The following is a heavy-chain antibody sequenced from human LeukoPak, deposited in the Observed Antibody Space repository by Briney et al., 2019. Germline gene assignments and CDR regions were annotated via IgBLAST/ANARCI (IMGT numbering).Heavy chain of an antibody. CDR2: ISAYNGNT. J-gene: IGHJ1*01. V-gene: IGHV1-18*01. CDR3: ASGGYCSRTSCYTMGYFQH. D-gene: IGHD2-2*02. Sequence: AAVKVSCKASGYTFTSYGISWVRQAPGQGLEGMGWISAYNGNTNYEQKLPGRVTMTTAPSTTTAYMDLRSLRSDDTAVSYCASGGYCSRTSCYTMGYFQHWGQGTLVTVSS. CDR1: GYTFTSYG.